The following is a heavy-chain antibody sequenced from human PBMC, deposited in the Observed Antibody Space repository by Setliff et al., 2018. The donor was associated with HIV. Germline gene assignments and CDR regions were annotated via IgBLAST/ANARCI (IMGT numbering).Heavy chain of an antibody. CDR2: IYPSGRT. V-gene: IGHV4-4*07. D-gene: IGHD3-22*01. J-gene: IGHJ6*03. Sequence: SETLSLTCTVSGGSISSYYWSWIRQPAGKGLEWIGRIYPSGRTSYNPSLKSRVTMPVDTSKNQISLKLSSVTAADTAVFYCAREFYHYDSSDYYSDYYYYYMDVWGKGTTVTVS. CDR3: AREFYHYDSSDYYSDYYYYYMDV. CDR1: GGSISSYY.